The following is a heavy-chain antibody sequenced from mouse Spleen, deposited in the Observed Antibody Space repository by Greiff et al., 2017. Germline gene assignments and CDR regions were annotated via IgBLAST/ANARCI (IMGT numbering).Heavy chain of an antibody. D-gene: IGHD4-1*01. Sequence: SGPELVKPGASVKISCKASGYTFTDYYMNWVKQSHGKSLEWIGDINPNNGGTSYNQKFKGKATLTVDKSSSTAYMELRSLTSEDSAVYYCARMELRFDYWGQGTTLTVSS. CDR3: ARMELRFDY. CDR1: GYTFTDYY. J-gene: IGHJ2*01. V-gene: IGHV1-26*01. CDR2: INPNNGGT.